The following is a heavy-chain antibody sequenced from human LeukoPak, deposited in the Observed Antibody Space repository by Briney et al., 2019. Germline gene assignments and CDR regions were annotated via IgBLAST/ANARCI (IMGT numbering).Heavy chain of an antibody. CDR2: ISSSGSTI. D-gene: IGHD3-10*01. CDR1: GIIFSSYS. CDR3: AKDYYGSGSYYQGGLDY. J-gene: IGHJ4*02. Sequence: PGGSLRLSCAVSGIIFSSYSMNWVRQAPGKGLEWVSYISSSGSTIYYADSVKGRFTISRDNSKNTLYLQMNSLRAEDTAVYYCAKDYYGSGSYYQGGLDYWGQGTLVTVSS. V-gene: IGHV3-48*01.